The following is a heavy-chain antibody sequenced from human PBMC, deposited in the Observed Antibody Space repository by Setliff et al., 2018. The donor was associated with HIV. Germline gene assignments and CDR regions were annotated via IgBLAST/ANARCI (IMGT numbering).Heavy chain of an antibody. Sequence: ASVKVSCKASGYTFSSYALHWVRQAPGQRLEWMGWINVAKDKTKYSQNFQGRVTISSDTSANTVYMELSSLRSEDTAVYYCARGGALTTDWYFDVWGRGTPVTVSS. CDR1: GYTFSSYA. D-gene: IGHD4-4*01. J-gene: IGHJ2*01. CDR3: ARGGALTTDWYFDV. CDR2: INVAKDKT. V-gene: IGHV1-3*01.